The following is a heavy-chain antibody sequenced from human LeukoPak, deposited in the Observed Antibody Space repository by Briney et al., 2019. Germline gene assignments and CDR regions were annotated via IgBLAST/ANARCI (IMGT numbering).Heavy chain of an antibody. CDR1: GYTFTTYD. D-gene: IGHD3-10*01. V-gene: IGHV1-8*01. CDR2: MNPNSGNT. CDR3: ARGPSRDYGSGSSWFDP. J-gene: IGHJ5*02. Sequence: ASVKVSCKASGYTFTTYDINWVRQVTGQGLEWMGWMNPNSGNTGYAQKIQVRVTMTRNTSINTAYMELSSLRSEDTAVYYCARGPSRDYGSGSSWFDPWGQGTLVTVSS.